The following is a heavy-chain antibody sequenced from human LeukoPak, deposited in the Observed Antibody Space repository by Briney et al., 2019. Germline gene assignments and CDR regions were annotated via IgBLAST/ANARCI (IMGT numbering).Heavy chain of an antibody. D-gene: IGHD3-22*01. CDR2: IYYSGST. V-gene: IGHV4-59*01. J-gene: IGHJ4*02. CDR3: ARAWGYYDSSGYQHFDY. Sequence: SETLSLTCTVSGGSISSYYWSWIRQPPGKGLEWIGYIYYSGSTNYNPSLKSRVTISVDTSKTQFSLKLNSVTAADTAVYYCARAWGYYDSSGYQHFDYWGQGTLVTVSS. CDR1: GGSISSYY.